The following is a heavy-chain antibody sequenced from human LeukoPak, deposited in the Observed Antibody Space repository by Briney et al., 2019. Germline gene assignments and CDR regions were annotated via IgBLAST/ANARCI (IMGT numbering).Heavy chain of an antibody. CDR3: ATHDTTVGVF. V-gene: IGHV3-23*01. CDR1: GFSFSRNA. D-gene: IGHD1-26*01. J-gene: IGHJ4*02. CDR2: VGGTNVDT. Sequence: GEALRLSCAASGFSFSRNAMNWLRPTPGKGLAWVSGVGGTNVDTSYAESVKGRFTISRDNSRKTAYLVMNNLRAEDTAVYYCATHDTTVGVFWGQGTLVTVSS.